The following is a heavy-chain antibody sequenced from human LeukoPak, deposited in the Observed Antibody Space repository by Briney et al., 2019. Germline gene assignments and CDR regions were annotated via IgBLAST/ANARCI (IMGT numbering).Heavy chain of an antibody. CDR2: ISSSSSTI. D-gene: IGHD3-22*01. J-gene: IGHJ5*02. Sequence: PGGSLRLSCAASGFTVSSYSMNWVRQAPGKGLEWVSYISSSSSTIYYADSVKGRFTISRDNAKNSLYLQVNSLRDEDTAVYYCARHRYYYDSSGYYYQPWGQGTLVTVSS. V-gene: IGHV3-48*02. CDR3: ARHRYYYDSSGYYYQP. CDR1: GFTVSSYS.